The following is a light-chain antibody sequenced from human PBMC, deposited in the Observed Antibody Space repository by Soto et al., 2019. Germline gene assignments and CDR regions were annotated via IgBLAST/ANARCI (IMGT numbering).Light chain of an antibody. CDR3: QSYDTSLSASGV. CDR1: SSNLGGTNY. J-gene: IGLJ3*02. V-gene: IGLV1-47*02. Sequence: QSVLTQPPSASGTPGQRVTISCSGSSSNLGGTNYAYWYQQFPGTAPKLVIHSNNLRPSGVPERISGSKSGSSASLAITGLQPDDEADYYCQSYDTSLSASGVFGGGTKLTVL. CDR2: SNN.